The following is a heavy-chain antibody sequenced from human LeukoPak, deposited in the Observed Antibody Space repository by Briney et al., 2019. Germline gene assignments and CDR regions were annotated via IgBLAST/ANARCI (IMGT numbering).Heavy chain of an antibody. CDR2: IIPIFGTA. CDR3: AREFRPPTNYYDSSGYSAFDI. J-gene: IGHJ3*02. Sequence: ASVKVSCKASGGTFSSYAISWVRQAPGQGLEWMGGIIPIFGTANYAQKLQGRVTMTTDTSTSTAYMELRSLRSDDTAVYYCAREFRPPTNYYDSSGYSAFDIWGQGTMVTVSS. D-gene: IGHD3-22*01. CDR1: GGTFSSYA. V-gene: IGHV1-69*05.